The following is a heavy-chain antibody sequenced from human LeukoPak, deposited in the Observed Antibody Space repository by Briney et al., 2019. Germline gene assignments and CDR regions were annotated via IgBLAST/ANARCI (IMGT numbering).Heavy chain of an antibody. D-gene: IGHD3-10*01. CDR1: GFSFSRAW. CDR3: AKVTYGSGTYGAFDS. V-gene: IGHV3-23*01. CDR2: ISGSGDYT. J-gene: IGHJ4*02. Sequence: GGSLRLSCAASGFSFSRAWMSWVRQAPGKGLEWVSTISGSGDYTYYADSVKGRFTISRDNSKNTLYLQMNSLRAEDTAVYYCAKVTYGSGTYGAFDSWGQGTLVTVSS.